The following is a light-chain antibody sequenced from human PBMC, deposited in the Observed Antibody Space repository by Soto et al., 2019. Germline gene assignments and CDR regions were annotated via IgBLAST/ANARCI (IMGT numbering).Light chain of an antibody. CDR1: QRISTN. J-gene: IGKJ1*01. CDR2: GAS. Sequence: EIVMTQSPATLSVSPGESATLSCRASQRISTNLAWYQHKRGQAPRLLIYGASTRASGFPARFSGSGSGTDFTLTISSLEPEDFAVYYCQERTGWPPWTFGQGTKVDIK. V-gene: IGKV3D-15*01. CDR3: QERTGWPPWT.